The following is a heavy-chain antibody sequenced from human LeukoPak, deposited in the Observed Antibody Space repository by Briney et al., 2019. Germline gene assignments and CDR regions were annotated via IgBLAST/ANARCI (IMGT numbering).Heavy chain of an antibody. CDR2: IYHSGST. D-gene: IGHD2-15*01. J-gene: IGHJ6*02. Sequence: SQTLSLTCAVSGGSISSGGYSWSWIRQPPGKGLEWIGYIYHSGSTYYNPSLKSRVTISVDASKNQFSLKLSSVTAADTAVYYCARAYCSGGSCPRDYYYYYGMDVWGQGTTVTVSS. CDR3: ARAYCSGGSCPRDYYYYYGMDV. V-gene: IGHV4-30-2*01. CDR1: GGSISSGGYS.